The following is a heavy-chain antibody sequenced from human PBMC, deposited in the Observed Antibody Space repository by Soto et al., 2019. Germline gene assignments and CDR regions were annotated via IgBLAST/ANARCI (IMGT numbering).Heavy chain of an antibody. CDR1: GGSFSGYY. V-gene: IGHV4-34*01. J-gene: IGHJ6*02. Sequence: SETLSLTCAVYGGSFSGYYWGWIRQPPGKGLEWIGEINHSGSTNYNPSLKSRVTISVDTSKNQFSLKLSSVTAADTAVYYCARGKADIVVVVAANDYYYYGMDVWGQGTTVTVSS. D-gene: IGHD2-15*01. CDR3: ARGKADIVVVVAANDYYYYGMDV. CDR2: INHSGST.